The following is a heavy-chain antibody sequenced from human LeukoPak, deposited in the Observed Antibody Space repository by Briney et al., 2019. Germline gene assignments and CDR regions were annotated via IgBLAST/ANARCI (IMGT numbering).Heavy chain of an antibody. V-gene: IGHV4-4*07. D-gene: IGHD3-10*01. Sequence: SETLSLTCTVSGASISSYYWSWIRQPAGKALEWIGRIYVTGSTTYNPSLESRVTMSLDTSKNHFSLKLRSVTAADTAVYYCARRRLLWFGELSEFDYWGQGTLVTVSS. J-gene: IGHJ4*02. CDR3: ARRRLLWFGELSEFDY. CDR1: GASISSYY. CDR2: IYVTGST.